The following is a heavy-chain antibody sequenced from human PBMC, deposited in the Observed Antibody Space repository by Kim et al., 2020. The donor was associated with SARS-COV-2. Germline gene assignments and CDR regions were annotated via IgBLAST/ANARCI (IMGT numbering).Heavy chain of an antibody. J-gene: IGHJ5*02. V-gene: IGHV1-3*01. D-gene: IGHD3-10*01. Sequence: KYSQQFQERGTITRDTSASTAYMDLSSLKSEDTAVYYCARNFYGPGWFDPWGQGTLVTVSS. CDR3: ARNFYGPGWFDP.